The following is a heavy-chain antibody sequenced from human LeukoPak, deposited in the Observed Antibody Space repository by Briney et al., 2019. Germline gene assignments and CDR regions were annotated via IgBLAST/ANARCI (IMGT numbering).Heavy chain of an antibody. J-gene: IGHJ6*03. CDR2: INPNSGGT. V-gene: IGHV1-2*02. Sequence: ASVKVSCKASGYAFTVYYMHWVRQAPGQGLEWMGWINPNSGGTNYAQKFQGRVTMTRDTSISTAYMDLSRLRSDDTAVYYCARGLGTTGTAPGYYYMDVWGKGTTVTVSS. CDR1: GYAFTVYY. D-gene: IGHD1-1*01. CDR3: ARGLGTTGTAPGYYYMDV.